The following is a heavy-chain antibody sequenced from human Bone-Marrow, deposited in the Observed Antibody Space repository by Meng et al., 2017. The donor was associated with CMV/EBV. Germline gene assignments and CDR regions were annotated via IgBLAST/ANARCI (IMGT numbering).Heavy chain of an antibody. CDR3: ARGRSYDFWSGYYGFSMD. J-gene: IGHJ4*02. D-gene: IGHD3-3*01. CDR1: CVSIRSSSYY. CDR2: IYYSGST. Sequence: HLQLQESGPGLVKPSDXLSLSFNVSCVSIRSSSYYWGWIRQPPGKGLEWIGSIYYSGSTYYDPSLKSRVTISVDTSKTQFSLKLSSVTAADTAVYYCARGRSYDFWSGYYGFSMDWGQGNLVTVSS. V-gene: IGHV4-39*07.